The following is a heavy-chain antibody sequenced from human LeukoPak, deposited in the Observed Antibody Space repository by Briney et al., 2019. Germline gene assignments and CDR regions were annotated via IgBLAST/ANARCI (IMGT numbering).Heavy chain of an antibody. CDR2: FDPEDGET. D-gene: IGHD2-2*01. CDR3: ATDRQPDCSSTSCSLDY. Sequence: APVKVSCKVSGYTLTELSMHWVRQAPGKGLEWMGGFDPEDGETIYAQKFQGRVTMTEDTSTDTAYMELSSLRSEDTAVCYCATDRQPDCSSTSCSLDYWGQGTLVTVSS. J-gene: IGHJ4*02. CDR1: GYTLTELS. V-gene: IGHV1-24*01.